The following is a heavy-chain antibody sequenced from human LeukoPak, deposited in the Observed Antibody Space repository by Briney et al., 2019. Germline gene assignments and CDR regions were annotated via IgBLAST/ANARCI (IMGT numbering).Heavy chain of an antibody. CDR1: GGSISSGSYY. D-gene: IGHD1-26*01. CDR3: ARAPVGGSYNPFDY. V-gene: IGHV4-61*02. Sequence: SQTLSLTCTVSGGSISSGSYYWSWIRQPAGKGLEWIGRIYTSGSTNYNPSLKSRVTISVDTSKNQFSLKLSSVTAADTAVYYCARAPVGGSYNPFDYWGQGTLVTVSS. J-gene: IGHJ4*02. CDR2: IYTSGST.